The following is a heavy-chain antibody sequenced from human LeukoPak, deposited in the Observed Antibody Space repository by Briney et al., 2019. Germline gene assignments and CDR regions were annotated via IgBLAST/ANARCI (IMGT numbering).Heavy chain of an antibody. CDR2: ISAHTGHT. V-gene: IGHV1-18*01. Sequence: ASVKVSCKASGYTFSSYGVTWVRQAPGQGLEWMGWISAHTGHTSYAQKLQDRITMTTDTSTSTAYMELRSLRSDDTAVYCCARTSGYSYGPRDYWGQGTLVTVSS. CDR3: ARTSGYSYGPRDY. CDR1: GYTFSSYG. J-gene: IGHJ4*02. D-gene: IGHD5-18*01.